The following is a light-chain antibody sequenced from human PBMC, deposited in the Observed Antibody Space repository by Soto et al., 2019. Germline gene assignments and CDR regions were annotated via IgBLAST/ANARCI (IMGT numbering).Light chain of an antibody. V-gene: IGLV2-11*01. Sequence: QSALTQPRSVSLSPGQSVTISCTGTSSDVGGYNYVSWYQQHPGKAPKLMIYDVSKRPSGVRDRFSGSKSGNTASLTISGLQGEDEADYYCCSYAGSYTYVFGTGTKVTVL. CDR1: SSDVGGYNY. CDR2: DVS. J-gene: IGLJ1*01. CDR3: CSYAGSYTYV.